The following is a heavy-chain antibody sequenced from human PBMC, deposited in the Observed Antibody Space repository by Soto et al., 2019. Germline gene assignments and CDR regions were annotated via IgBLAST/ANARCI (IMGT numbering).Heavy chain of an antibody. Sequence: EVQLVESGGGLIPPGGSLRLSCAASGFLVNSAYMTWVRQAPGKGLEWLSMINSDGSTLYAESVKGRFTISRDNSKNRXXLXXXXXXXXXXAMYYCARSXXSFAWGYWGQGTLVIVTS. CDR1: GFLVNSAY. CDR3: ARSXXSFAWGY. V-gene: IGHV3-53*01. CDR2: INSDGST. J-gene: IGHJ4*02. D-gene: IGHD5-18*01.